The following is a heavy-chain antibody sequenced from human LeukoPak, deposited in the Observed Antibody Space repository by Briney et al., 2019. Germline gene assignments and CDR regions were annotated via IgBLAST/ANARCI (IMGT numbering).Heavy chain of an antibody. CDR1: GGSIRSSYYY. CDR3: ANFGNSYGFNY. Sequence: SETLSLTCTVSGGSIRSSYYYWGWIRQPPGKGLEWIGSIYDSGSTYYNPSLKSRVTISVDTSKNQFSLKLNSVTAADTAVYYCANFGNSYGFNYWGQGTLVTVSS. D-gene: IGHD5-18*01. V-gene: IGHV4-39*01. J-gene: IGHJ4*02. CDR2: IYDSGST.